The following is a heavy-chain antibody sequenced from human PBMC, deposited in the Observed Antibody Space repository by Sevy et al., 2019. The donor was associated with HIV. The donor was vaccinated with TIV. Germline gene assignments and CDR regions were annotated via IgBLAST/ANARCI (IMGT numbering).Heavy chain of an antibody. Sequence: GGSLRLSCAASGFTFSSYWMSWVRQAPGKGLEWVANIKQDGSEKYYVDSVKGRFTISRDNAKNSLYLQMNSLRAEDTAVYYCARDQEGSSGRGADGDAFDIWGQGTMVTVSS. CDR1: GFTFSSYW. V-gene: IGHV3-7*01. CDR3: ARDQEGSSGRGADGDAFDI. D-gene: IGHD6-19*01. J-gene: IGHJ3*02. CDR2: IKQDGSEK.